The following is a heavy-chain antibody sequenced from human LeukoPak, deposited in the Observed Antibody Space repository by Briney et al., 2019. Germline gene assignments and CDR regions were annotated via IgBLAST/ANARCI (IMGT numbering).Heavy chain of an antibody. CDR1: GFTVSSNY. Sequence: PGGSLRLSCAASGFTVSSNYMSWVRQAPGKGLEWVSVIYSAGSTFYADSVKGRFTISRDNSKNMVHLQMDSLRAEDTAVYYCARDRAYTSGYAYYFENWGQGTLVTVSS. CDR2: IYSAGST. D-gene: IGHD3-9*01. J-gene: IGHJ4*02. V-gene: IGHV3-66*01. CDR3: ARDRAYTSGYAYYFEN.